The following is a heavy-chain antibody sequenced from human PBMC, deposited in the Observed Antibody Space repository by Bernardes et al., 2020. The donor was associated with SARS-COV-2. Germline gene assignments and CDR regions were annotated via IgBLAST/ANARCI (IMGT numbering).Heavy chain of an antibody. CDR1: GFTFSSYE. CDR2: ISSSGSTI. Sequence: GGSLRLSCAASGFTFSSYEMNWVRQAPGKGLEWVSYISSSGSTIYYADSVKGRFTISRDNAKNSLYLQMNSLRAEDTAVYYCARASAGGLVLSDYWGQGTLVTVSS. J-gene: IGHJ4*02. V-gene: IGHV3-48*03. D-gene: IGHD6-19*01. CDR3: ARASAGGLVLSDY.